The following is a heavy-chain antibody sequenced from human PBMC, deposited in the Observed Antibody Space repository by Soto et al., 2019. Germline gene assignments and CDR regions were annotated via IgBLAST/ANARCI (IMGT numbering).Heavy chain of an antibody. CDR1: GDSVSSTSSS. V-gene: IGHV6-1*01. D-gene: IGHD6-19*01. J-gene: IGHJ4*02. CDR2: TYYRSKWYN. Sequence: SQTLSLTCAISGDSVSSTSSSLNLIRQSPSRGLEWLGRTYYRSKWYNDYAPSVKSRMTINPDTSKNQFSLQLNSVTPEDTAVYYCARDFGSGWYRYSFDSWGQGTLVTVSS. CDR3: ARDFGSGWYRYSFDS.